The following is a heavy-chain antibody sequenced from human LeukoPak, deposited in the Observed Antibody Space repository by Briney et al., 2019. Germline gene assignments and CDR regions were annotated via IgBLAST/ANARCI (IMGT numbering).Heavy chain of an antibody. J-gene: IGHJ3*02. V-gene: IGHV5-51*01. CDR2: IYPGDSDT. Sequence: GESLKISCKGSGYSFTRYWIGWVRQMPGKGLEWMGIIYPGDSDTRYSPSFQGQVTISADKSISTAYLQWSSLKASDTAMYYCARQAGGSGSHYNFDAFDIWGQGTMVTVSS. D-gene: IGHD3-10*01. CDR3: ARQAGGSGSHYNFDAFDI. CDR1: GYSFTRYW.